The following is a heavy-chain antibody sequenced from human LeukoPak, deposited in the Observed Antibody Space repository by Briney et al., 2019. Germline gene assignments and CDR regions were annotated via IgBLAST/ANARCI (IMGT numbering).Heavy chain of an antibody. CDR3: ARGRVDSSSSYVHFDY. Sequence: SQTLSLTCTVSDAFLSSGSYYWSWIRQPAGKGLEWIGLIYTSGSTNYNPSLKSRVTISIDTSEDQVSLKVSSVTAADTAVYYCARGRVDSSSSYVHFDYWGQGTLVTVSS. D-gene: IGHD6-13*01. CDR2: IYTSGST. V-gene: IGHV4-61*02. J-gene: IGHJ4*02. CDR1: DAFLSSGSYY.